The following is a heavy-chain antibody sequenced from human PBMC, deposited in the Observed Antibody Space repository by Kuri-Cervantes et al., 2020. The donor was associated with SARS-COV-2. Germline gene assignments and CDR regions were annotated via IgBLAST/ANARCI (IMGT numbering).Heavy chain of an antibody. CDR3: ARKVGGGDLYYYGMDV. V-gene: IGHV4-4*02. CDR2: IYHSGST. D-gene: IGHD4-17*01. CDR1: GGSISSSNW. J-gene: IGHJ6*02. Sequence: GSLRLSCAVSGGSISSSNWWSWVRQPPGKGLEWIGEIYHSGSTNYNPSLKSRVTISVDKSKNQFSLKLSSVTAADMAVYYCARKVGGGDLYYYGMDVWGQGTTVTVSS.